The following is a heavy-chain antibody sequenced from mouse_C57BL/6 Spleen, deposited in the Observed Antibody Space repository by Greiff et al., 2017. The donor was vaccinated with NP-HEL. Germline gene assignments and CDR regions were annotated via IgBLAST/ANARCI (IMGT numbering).Heavy chain of an antibody. J-gene: IGHJ1*03. V-gene: IGHV1-72*01. CDR3: ANYYGSSYWYFDV. CDR2: IDPNSGGT. Sequence: VQLQQPGAELVKPGASVKLSCKASGYTFTSYWMHWVKQRPGRGLEWIGRIDPNSGGTKYNEKFKSKATLTVDKPSSTAYVQLSSLTSEDSAVYYCANYYGSSYWYFDVWGTGTTVTVSS. CDR1: GYTFTSYW. D-gene: IGHD1-1*01.